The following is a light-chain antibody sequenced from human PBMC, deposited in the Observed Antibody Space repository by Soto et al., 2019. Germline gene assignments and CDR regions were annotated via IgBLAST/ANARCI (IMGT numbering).Light chain of an antibody. CDR2: DAS. J-gene: IGKJ1*01. CDR1: QSISTW. CDR3: QQYSTYPWT. Sequence: DIQLTQSPSTLSASVGDRVSITCRASQSISTWLAWYQQKPGKAPKLLIFDASSLESRVSSRFSGRGSGTQFTLTISSLQPDDFATYYGQQYSTYPWTFGQGAKVEFK. V-gene: IGKV1-5*01.